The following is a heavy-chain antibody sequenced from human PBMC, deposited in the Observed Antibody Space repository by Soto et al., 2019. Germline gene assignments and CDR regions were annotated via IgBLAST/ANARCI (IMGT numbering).Heavy chain of an antibody. V-gene: IGHV3-7*01. D-gene: IGHD3-16*01. CDR3: VCGGNFFVY. CDR2: INQAGSER. Sequence: EVQLVESGGGLVQPGGSLRLPCAASGFTFSTYWMTWVRQPPGKGLEWVASINQAGSERYYVDSVRGRFTISRDNAKNSLDLQMNSLRAEDTAVYYCVCGGNFFVYWGQGTLVTVSP. CDR1: GFTFSTYW. J-gene: IGHJ4*02.